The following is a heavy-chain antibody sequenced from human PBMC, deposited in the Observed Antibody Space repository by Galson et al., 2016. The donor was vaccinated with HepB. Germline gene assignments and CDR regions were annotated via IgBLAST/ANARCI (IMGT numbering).Heavy chain of an antibody. CDR3: AREANWNDVDY. Sequence: SLRLSCAASGFTLSNYGMHWVRQAPGKGLEWVAVLWYDGSSKYYADSVMGRFTISRDNSKNTLYLQMNSLRAEDTAVYYCAREANWNDVDYWGQGTLVTVSS. V-gene: IGHV3-33*01. D-gene: IGHD1-1*01. CDR2: LWYDGSSK. CDR1: GFTLSNYG. J-gene: IGHJ4*02.